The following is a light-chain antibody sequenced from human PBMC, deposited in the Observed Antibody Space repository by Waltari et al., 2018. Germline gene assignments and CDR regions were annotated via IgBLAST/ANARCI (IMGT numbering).Light chain of an antibody. CDR2: EAS. V-gene: IGKV1-12*01. CDR1: QFFNTW. CDR3: LQPICFPLH. J-gene: IGKJ4*01. Sequence: DIQLTQSPSSVSASVGDRVTITCRASQFFNTWLAWYQQKPGTAPRLLIYEASILQRGVPTSFSDSEYVTVVSLTISTLQLEAFATSYCLQPICFPLHFVRGPKVGI.